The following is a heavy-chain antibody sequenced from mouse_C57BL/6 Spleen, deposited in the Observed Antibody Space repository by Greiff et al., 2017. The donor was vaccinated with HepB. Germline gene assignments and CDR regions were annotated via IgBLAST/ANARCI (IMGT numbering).Heavy chain of an antibody. Sequence: ESGPGLVKPSQSLSLTCSVTGYSITSGYYWNWIRQFPGNKLEWMGYISYDGSNNYNPPLKNRISITRDTSKNQFFLKLNSVTTEDTATYYCARALAYWGQGTLVTVSA. J-gene: IGHJ3*01. V-gene: IGHV3-6*01. CDR3: ARALAY. CDR2: ISYDGSN. CDR1: GYSITSGYY.